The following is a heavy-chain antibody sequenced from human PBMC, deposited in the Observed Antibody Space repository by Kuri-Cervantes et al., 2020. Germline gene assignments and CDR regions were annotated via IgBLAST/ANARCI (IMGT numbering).Heavy chain of an antibody. CDR2: ISWNSGSI. D-gene: IGHD3-22*01. V-gene: IGHV3-9*01. CDR3: AKGQGVVVASIDY. CDR1: GFTFDDYA. Sequence: SLKISCAASGFTFDDYAMHWVRQAPGKGLEWVSGISWNSGSIGYADSVKGRFTISRDNSKNSLYLQMNSLRAEDTAVYYCAKGQGVVVASIDYWGQGTLVTVSS. J-gene: IGHJ4*02.